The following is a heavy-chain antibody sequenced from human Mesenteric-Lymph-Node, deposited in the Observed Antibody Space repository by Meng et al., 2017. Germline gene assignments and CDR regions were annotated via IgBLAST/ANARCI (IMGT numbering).Heavy chain of an antibody. J-gene: IGHJ3*02. D-gene: IGHD4-17*01. CDR1: GFTFSSYA. Sequence: ESLKISCAASGFTFSSYAMHWVRQAPGKGLEWIGEINHSGSTNYNQSLKSRVTISVDTSKNQFSLKLSSVTAADTAVYYCARETTVDAFDIWGQGKMVTVSS. CDR2: INHSGST. CDR3: ARETTVDAFDI. V-gene: IGHV4-34*01.